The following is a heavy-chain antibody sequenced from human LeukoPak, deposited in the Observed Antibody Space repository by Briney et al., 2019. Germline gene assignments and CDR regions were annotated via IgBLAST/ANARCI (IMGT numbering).Heavy chain of an antibody. CDR3: ARLGGSYYTY. V-gene: IGHV3-7*01. Sequence: GGSLRLSCAASGFTFSSYAMSWVRQAPGKGLEWVANIKQDGGEKYYVDSVKGRFTISRDNAKNSLSLQMNSLRVEDTAVYYCARLGGSYYTYWGQGTLVTVSS. CDR2: IKQDGGEK. CDR1: GFTFSSYA. D-gene: IGHD1-26*01. J-gene: IGHJ4*02.